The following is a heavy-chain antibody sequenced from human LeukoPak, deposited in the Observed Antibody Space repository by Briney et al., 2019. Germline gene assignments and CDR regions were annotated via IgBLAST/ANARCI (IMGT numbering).Heavy chain of an antibody. CDR1: GGSISSGGYY. CDR2: IYYSGST. CDR3: ARVVGYCSSTNCYRPPYYFDY. V-gene: IGHV4-31*03. D-gene: IGHD2-2*01. Sequence: PSQTLSLTCTISGGSISSGGYYWSWIRQHPGKGLEWIGCIYYSGSTYYNPSLKSRFTISVDTSKNQFSLKLSSVTAADTAVYYCARVVGYCSSTNCYRPPYYFDYWGQGTLVTVSS. J-gene: IGHJ4*02.